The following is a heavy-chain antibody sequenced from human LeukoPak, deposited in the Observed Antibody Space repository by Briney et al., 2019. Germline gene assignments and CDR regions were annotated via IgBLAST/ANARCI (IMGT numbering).Heavy chain of an antibody. J-gene: IGHJ4*02. D-gene: IGHD5-18*01. CDR1: GYTFTSYG. V-gene: IGHV1-18*04. Sequence: VASVKVSCKASGYTFTSYGISWVRQAPGQGLEWMGWISAYNGNTNYAQKLQGRVTMTTDTSTGTAYMELRSLRSDDTAVYYCARDSSDGYGHPFDYWGQGTLVTVSS. CDR2: ISAYNGNT. CDR3: ARDSSDGYGHPFDY.